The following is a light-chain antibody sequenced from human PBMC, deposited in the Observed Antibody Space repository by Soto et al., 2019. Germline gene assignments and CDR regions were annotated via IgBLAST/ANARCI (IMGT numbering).Light chain of an antibody. CDR1: QNVLYTSNNKNQ. Sequence: DIVMTQSPDSLAVSLGGRATINCKSSQNVLYTSNNKNQLAWYQQKPGQPPKLLIYWASTRQSGVPDRFSGSGSGTTFSLTISSLQAEDVAVYYCHHYHNPPYTFGQGTRLEIK. CDR2: WAS. CDR3: HHYHNPPYT. J-gene: IGKJ2*01. V-gene: IGKV4-1*01.